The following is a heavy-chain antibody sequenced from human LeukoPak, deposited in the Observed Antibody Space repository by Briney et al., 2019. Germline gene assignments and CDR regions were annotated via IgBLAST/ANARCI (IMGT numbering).Heavy chain of an antibody. CDR2: IYYTGTT. V-gene: IGHV4-59*01. CDR3: ARLGDEIAVSGLKYYHYSHTDV. D-gene: IGHD6-19*01. CDR1: GGSIRDFY. J-gene: IGHJ6*03. Sequence: SETLSLTCSVSGGSIRDFYWTWIRQPPGKGLEWIGYIYYTGTTNYSPSLRGRVIMSVDTSRNQFSLNLTSVTPADTAVYLCARLGDEIAVSGLKYYHYSHTDVWGSGTTVAVSS.